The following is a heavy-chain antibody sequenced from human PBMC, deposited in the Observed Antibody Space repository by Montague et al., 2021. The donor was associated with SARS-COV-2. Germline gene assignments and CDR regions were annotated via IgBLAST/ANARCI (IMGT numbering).Heavy chain of an antibody. D-gene: IGHD3-10*01. V-gene: IGHV2-5*08. Sequence: PALVKPTQTLTLTCTLSGLSLSTSGLGVTWIRQPPGKALEWLALIYWDDDKRYSPSLKDRLTITKDTSKNQVVLTMTYMDPEDTATYYCAQKVLGYGAGSLRFAXWGQGILVTVST. CDR2: IYWDDDK. CDR1: GLSLSTSGLG. J-gene: IGHJ5*02. CDR3: AQKVLGYGAGSLRFAX.